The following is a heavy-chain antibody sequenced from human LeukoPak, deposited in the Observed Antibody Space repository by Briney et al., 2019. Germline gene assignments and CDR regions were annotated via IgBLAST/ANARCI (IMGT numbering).Heavy chain of an antibody. Sequence: GGSLRLSCAASGFTFSSYAMHWVRQAPGKGLEWAAVISYDGSNKYYADSVKGRFTISRDNSKNTLYLQMTSLRAEDTAVYYCARDLRGDYTLEKLYYYGMDVWGQGTTVTVSS. CDR1: GFTFSSYA. D-gene: IGHD4-17*01. V-gene: IGHV3-30*04. CDR2: ISYDGSNK. J-gene: IGHJ6*02. CDR3: ARDLRGDYTLEKLYYYGMDV.